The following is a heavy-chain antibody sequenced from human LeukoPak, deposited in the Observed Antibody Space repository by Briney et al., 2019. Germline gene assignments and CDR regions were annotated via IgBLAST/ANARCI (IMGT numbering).Heavy chain of an antibody. Sequence: GRSLRPSCAASGFTFSSHGMHWVREAPGKGLGWVAVIWYDGSNKFYADSVRGRFTISRDNSKNTLYVQMNSLRAEDTAVYYCARGRGSGWYDAFDMWGQGTMVTVSS. V-gene: IGHV3-33*01. D-gene: IGHD6-19*01. CDR2: IWYDGSNK. J-gene: IGHJ3*02. CDR1: GFTFSSHG. CDR3: ARGRGSGWYDAFDM.